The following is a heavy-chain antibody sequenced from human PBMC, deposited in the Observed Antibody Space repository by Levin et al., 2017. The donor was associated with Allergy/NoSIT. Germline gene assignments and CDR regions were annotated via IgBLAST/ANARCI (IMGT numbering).Heavy chain of an antibody. CDR3: AKTRGITIFGVSGAFDI. V-gene: IGHV3-23*01. CDR1: GFTFSSYA. CDR2: ISGSGGST. D-gene: IGHD3-3*01. J-gene: IGHJ3*02. Sequence: GGSLRLSCAASGFTFSSYAMSWVRQAPGKGLEWVSAISGSGGSTYYADSVKGRFTISRDNSKNTLYLQMNSLRAEDTAVYYCAKTRGITIFGVSGAFDIWGQGTMVTVSS.